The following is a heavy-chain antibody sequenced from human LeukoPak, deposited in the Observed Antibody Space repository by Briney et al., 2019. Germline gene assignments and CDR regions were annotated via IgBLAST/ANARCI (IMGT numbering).Heavy chain of an antibody. V-gene: IGHV3-73*01. CDR3: TRRNKDDSSGYYYD. CDR1: GFTFSGSA. D-gene: IGHD3-22*01. J-gene: IGHJ4*02. CDR2: IRSKANNYAT. Sequence: GGSLRLSYAASGFTFSGSAMHWVRQASGKGLEWVGRIRSKANNYATAYAASVKGRFTISREDSKNTAYLQMNSLKTEDTAVYYCTRRNKDDSSGYYYDWGQGTLVTVSS.